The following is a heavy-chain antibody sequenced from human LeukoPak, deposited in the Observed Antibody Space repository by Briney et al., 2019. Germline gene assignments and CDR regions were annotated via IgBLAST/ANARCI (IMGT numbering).Heavy chain of an antibody. V-gene: IGHV4-34*01. CDR1: GGPFSGYY. CDR3: ARGPYGDHLDY. J-gene: IGHJ4*02. CDR2: INHSGST. D-gene: IGHD4-17*01. Sequence: SETLSLTCAVYGGPFSGYYWSWIRQPPGKGLEWIGEINHSGSTNYNPSLKSRVTISVDTSKNQFSLKLSSVTAADTAVYYCARGPYGDHLDYWGQGTLVTVSS.